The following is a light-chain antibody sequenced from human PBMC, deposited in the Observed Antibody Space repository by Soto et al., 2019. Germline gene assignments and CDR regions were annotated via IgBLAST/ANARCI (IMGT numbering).Light chain of an antibody. J-gene: IGKJ5*01. CDR3: QQRNSWPPIT. V-gene: IGKV3-11*01. CDR1: QSVRTS. CDR2: DAS. Sequence: ETVLTQSPVTLSLSPGERATLSCRASQSVRTSLAWYQQKPGQAPRLLIYDASDRPPGVPARFSGSGSGTDFTLTISSLEPEDFAVYYCQQRNSWPPITFGQGTRLEIK.